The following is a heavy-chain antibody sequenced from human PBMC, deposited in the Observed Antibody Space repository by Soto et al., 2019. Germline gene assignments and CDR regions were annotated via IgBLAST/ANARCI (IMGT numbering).Heavy chain of an antibody. Sequence: QVQLVQSGAEVKKPGASVKVSCKASGYTFTSYGISWVRQAPGQGLEWMGWISAYNGNTNYAQKLQGRVTMTTDTSTSTAYMELRSLRSGDTAVYYCARDGNFDWLLSNWYFDLWGRGTLVTVSS. J-gene: IGHJ2*01. D-gene: IGHD3-9*01. V-gene: IGHV1-18*01. CDR1: GYTFTSYG. CDR2: ISAYNGNT. CDR3: ARDGNFDWLLSNWYFDL.